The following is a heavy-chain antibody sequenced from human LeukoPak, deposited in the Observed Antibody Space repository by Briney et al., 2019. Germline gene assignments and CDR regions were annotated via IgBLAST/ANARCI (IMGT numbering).Heavy chain of an antibody. CDR2: IYSGGST. CDR3: ARAGPYYYYGMDV. D-gene: IGHD2-8*02. V-gene: IGHV3-66*01. Sequence: PGGSLRLSCAASGFTVSSNYMSWVRQAPGKGLEWVSVIYSGGSTYYADSVKGRLTISRDNSKNTLYLQMNSLRAEDTAVYYCARAGPYYYYGMDVWGQGTTVTVSS. J-gene: IGHJ6*02. CDR1: GFTVSSNY.